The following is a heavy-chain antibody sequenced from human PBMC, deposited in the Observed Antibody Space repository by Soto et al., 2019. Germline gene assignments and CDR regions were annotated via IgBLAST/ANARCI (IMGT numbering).Heavy chain of an antibody. V-gene: IGHV3-23*01. CDR2: ISGSGGST. CDR1: AFTFSSYA. J-gene: IGHJ6*02. Sequence: HPGGYLRLSCAASAFTFSSYAMSAVRQGAGKGLEWVSAISGSGGSTSYADSVKGRFTISRDNSKNTLYLQMNSLRAGVTAVYYCAKAQREYEYYYYRMGVRGPGTTGTVSS. D-gene: IGHD3-10*01. CDR3: AKAQREYEYYYYRMGV.